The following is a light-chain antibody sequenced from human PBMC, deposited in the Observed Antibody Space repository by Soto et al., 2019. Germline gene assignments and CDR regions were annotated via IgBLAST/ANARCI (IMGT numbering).Light chain of an antibody. Sequence: DIVVTHSPDSLTVSLGERSTINCKFTQSVLNSSNNKNYLAWYQQKPGQPPKLLIYWASTRESGVPDRFSGSGSGTEFTLTINSLQTEDVAVYYCQQYYSAPITFGQGTRLEIK. CDR1: QSVLNSSNNKNY. V-gene: IGKV4-1*01. CDR3: QQYYSAPIT. J-gene: IGKJ5*01. CDR2: WAS.